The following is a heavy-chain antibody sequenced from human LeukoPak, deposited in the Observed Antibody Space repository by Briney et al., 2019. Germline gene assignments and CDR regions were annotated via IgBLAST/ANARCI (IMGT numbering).Heavy chain of an antibody. V-gene: IGHV1-18*01. CDR1: GYTFTSYG. Sequence: ASVKLSCKASGYTFTSYGISWVRQAPGQGLEWMGWISGYNGNTNYAQKLQGRVTMTTDTSTSTAYMELRSLRSDDTAVYYCARALPRWSSGWYMWGPDYWGQGTLVTVSS. CDR3: ARALPRWSSGWYMWGPDY. D-gene: IGHD6-19*01. CDR2: ISGYNGNT. J-gene: IGHJ4*02.